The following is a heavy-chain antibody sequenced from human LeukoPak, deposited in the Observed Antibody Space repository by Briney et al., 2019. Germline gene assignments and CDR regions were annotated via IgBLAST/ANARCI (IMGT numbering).Heavy chain of an antibody. CDR3: AGDKNSRYWYYY. CDR1: GGSITSYY. J-gene: IGHJ4*02. V-gene: IGHV4-59*01. CDR2: IHYSGGT. D-gene: IGHD6-13*01. Sequence: SETLSLTCTVSGGSITSYYWHWIRQSPGKGLEWIGNIHYSGGTNYSPSLKSRVTISLDTSKSQFSLKLDSVTAADTAVYYCAGDKNSRYWYYYWGQGTLVTVSS.